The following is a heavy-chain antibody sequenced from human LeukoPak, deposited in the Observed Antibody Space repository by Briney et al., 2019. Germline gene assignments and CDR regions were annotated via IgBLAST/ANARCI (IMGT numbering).Heavy chain of an antibody. CDR2: IYYSGST. J-gene: IGHJ4*02. CDR3: ARFPAAGTYYFDY. D-gene: IGHD6-13*01. Sequence: SETLSLTCTVSGGSISSYYWSWIRQPPGKGLEWIGYIYYSGSTNYNPSLKSRVTISVDTSKNQFSLKLSSVTAAGTAVYYCARFPAAGTYYFDYWGQGTLVTVSS. CDR1: GGSISSYY. V-gene: IGHV4-59*01.